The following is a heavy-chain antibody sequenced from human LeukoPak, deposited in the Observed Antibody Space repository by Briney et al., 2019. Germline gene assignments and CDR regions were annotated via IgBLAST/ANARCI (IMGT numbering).Heavy chain of an antibody. CDR1: GDSVSSNSAA. Sequence: SQTLSLTCAISGDSVSSNSAAWNWIRQSPSRGLEWLGRTYYRSKWYNDYAVSVKSRITINPDTSKNQFSLKLSSVTAADTAVYYCARDAGPSGQLLPDYWGQGTLVTVSS. V-gene: IGHV6-1*01. CDR3: ARDAGPSGQLLPDY. J-gene: IGHJ4*02. D-gene: IGHD2-2*01. CDR2: TYYRSKWYN.